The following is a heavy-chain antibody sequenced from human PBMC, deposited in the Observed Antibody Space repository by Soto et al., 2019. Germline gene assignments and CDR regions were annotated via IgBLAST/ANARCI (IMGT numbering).Heavy chain of an antibody. V-gene: IGHV3-7*01. Sequence: GGSLRLSCAASGFTFSSYWMSWVRQAPGKGLEWVANIKQDGSEKYYVDSVKGRFTISRDNAKNSLYLQMNSLRAEDTAVYYCARGDYDILTGPLGFYYMDVWGKGTTVTVSS. CDR1: GFTFSSYW. CDR2: IKQDGSEK. D-gene: IGHD3-9*01. CDR3: ARGDYDILTGPLGFYYMDV. J-gene: IGHJ6*03.